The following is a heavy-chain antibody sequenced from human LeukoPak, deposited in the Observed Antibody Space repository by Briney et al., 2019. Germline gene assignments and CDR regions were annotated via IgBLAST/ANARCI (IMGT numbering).Heavy chain of an antibody. CDR3: AVLDTTENPSSAFDI. CDR2: INGDGSTT. D-gene: IGHD4-17*01. J-gene: IGHJ3*02. V-gene: IGHV3-74*01. Sequence: PGGSLRLSCAASGFTFSRHWMHWVRQDAGKGLMWVARINGDGSTTAYADSVKGRFTISRDNAKNTVYLQMSSLRVEDTAIFYCAVLDTTENPSSAFDIWGQGTVVTVSS. CDR1: GFTFSRHW.